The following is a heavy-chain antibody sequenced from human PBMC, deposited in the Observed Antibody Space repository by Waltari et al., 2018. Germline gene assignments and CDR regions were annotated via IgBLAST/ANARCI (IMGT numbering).Heavy chain of an antibody. J-gene: IGHJ5*02. CDR3: ARGKGFGLVDWFDP. CDR1: AFTFSRYA. CDR2: IIGSGDGT. V-gene: IGHV3-23*01. Sequence: EVQLLESGGGLVQRGGSLRLSCEASAFTFSRYAMMWVRQAPGKGLEWVSSIIGSGDGTYYADSVKGRFTVSRDNSKNTLFLEMNSLRDEDTAVYFCARGKGFGLVDWFDPWGQGALVTVSS. D-gene: IGHD2-15*01.